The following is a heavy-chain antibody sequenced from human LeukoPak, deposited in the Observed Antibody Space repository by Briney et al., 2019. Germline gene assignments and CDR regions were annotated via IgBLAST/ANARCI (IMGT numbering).Heavy chain of an antibody. D-gene: IGHD6-13*01. CDR1: GGSISSSSYY. Sequence: PSETLSLTCTVSGGSISSSSYYWGWIRQPPGKGLEWIGSIYYSGNTYYNPSLKSRVTISVDTSKNQFSLKMSSVTAADTAVYYCARDSLAAAGTSFWGQGTLVTVPS. J-gene: IGHJ4*02. CDR3: ARDSLAAAGTSF. V-gene: IGHV4-39*07. CDR2: IYYSGNT.